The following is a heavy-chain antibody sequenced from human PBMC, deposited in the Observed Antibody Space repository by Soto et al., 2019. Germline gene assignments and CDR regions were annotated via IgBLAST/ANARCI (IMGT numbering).Heavy chain of an antibody. CDR2: IYYSGST. V-gene: IGHV4-31*03. Sequence: SETLSLTCTVSGGSISSGGYYWSWIRQHPGKGLEWIGYIYYSGSTYYNPSLKSRVTISVDTSKNQFSLKLSSVTAADTAVYYCARGGYYDSSGYYYRFDPWGQGTRVTVSS. CDR3: ARGGYYDSSGYYYRFDP. J-gene: IGHJ5*02. CDR1: GGSISSGGYY. D-gene: IGHD3-22*01.